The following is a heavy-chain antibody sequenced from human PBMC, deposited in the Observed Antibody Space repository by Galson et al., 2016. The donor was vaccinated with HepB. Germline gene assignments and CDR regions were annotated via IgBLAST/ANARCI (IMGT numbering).Heavy chain of an antibody. CDR3: ARYRAATAYSDF. D-gene: IGHD6-25*01. V-gene: IGHV1-18*01. CDR2: ISAYNGDT. Sequence: SVKVSCKASGGTFSSYAISWVRQAPGQGLEWMGWISAYNGDTKFAEKFQGRVTMTTDTSTSTAYMELRSLRSDDAAVYYCARYRAATAYSDFWGQGTLVTVSS. J-gene: IGHJ4*02. CDR1: GGTFSSYA.